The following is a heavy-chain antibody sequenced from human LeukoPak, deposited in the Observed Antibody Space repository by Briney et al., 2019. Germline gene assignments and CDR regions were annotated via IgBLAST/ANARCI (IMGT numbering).Heavy chain of an antibody. V-gene: IGHV3-30*02. D-gene: IGHD3-22*01. CDR1: GFTFSSYG. CDR3: ARDRIEVTYYYDSSGYSDY. J-gene: IGHJ4*02. CDR2: IRYDGSNK. Sequence: GGSLRLSCAASGFTFSSYGMHWVRQAPGKGLEWVAFIRYDGSNKYYADSVKGRFTISRDNSKNTLYLQMNSLRAEDTAMYYCARDRIEVTYYYDSSGYSDYWGQGTLVTVSS.